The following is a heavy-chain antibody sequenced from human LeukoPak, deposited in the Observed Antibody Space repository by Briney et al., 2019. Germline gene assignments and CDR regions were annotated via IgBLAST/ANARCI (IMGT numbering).Heavy chain of an antibody. D-gene: IGHD1-26*01. CDR2: IKLDGSEK. Sequence: GGSLRLSCVASGFTFGKYWMSWVRQAPGKGLEWVANIKLDGSEKNYVDSVKGRFTISRDNTKNSLYLQMNSLRAEDTAVYYCARDTRTFDYWGQGTQVTVSS. J-gene: IGHJ4*02. V-gene: IGHV3-7*01. CDR1: GFTFGKYW. CDR3: ARDTRTFDY.